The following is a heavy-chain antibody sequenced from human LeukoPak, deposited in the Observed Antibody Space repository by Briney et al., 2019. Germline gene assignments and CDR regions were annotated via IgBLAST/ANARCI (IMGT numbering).Heavy chain of an antibody. CDR3: ARGPASSWDYYYYGMDV. Sequence: SETLSLTCTVSGGSISSYYWSWIRQPPGKGLEWIGYIYYSGSTNYNPSLKSRVTISVDTSKNQFSLKLSSVTAADTAVYYCARGPASSWDYYYYGMDVWGQGTTVTVS. J-gene: IGHJ6*02. CDR1: GGSISSYY. D-gene: IGHD6-13*01. V-gene: IGHV4-59*01. CDR2: IYYSGST.